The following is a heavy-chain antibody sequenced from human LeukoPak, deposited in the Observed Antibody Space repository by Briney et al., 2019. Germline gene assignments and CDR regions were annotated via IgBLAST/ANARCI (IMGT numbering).Heavy chain of an antibody. D-gene: IGHD2-21*02. CDR2: INSDGTII. Sequence: GGSLRLSCAASGFTFSTYAMHWVRQAPGKRLVWISRINSDGTIIGYADSVKGRFTISRDNAKNTLYLQMNSLRADDTAVYYCARSMYCGGDCYYYFDYWGQGTLVTVAS. J-gene: IGHJ4*02. V-gene: IGHV3-74*01. CDR3: ARSMYCGGDCYYYFDY. CDR1: GFTFSTYA.